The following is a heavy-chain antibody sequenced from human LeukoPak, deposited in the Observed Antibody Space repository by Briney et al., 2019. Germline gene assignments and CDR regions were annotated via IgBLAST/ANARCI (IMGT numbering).Heavy chain of an antibody. V-gene: IGHV4-34*09. CDR1: GGSFSGYH. J-gene: IGHJ6*02. CDR2: INHRGST. CDR3: ARDSRGEGYYYGMDV. Sequence: SETLSLTCAVYGGSFSGYHWSWIRQPPGKGLEWIGEINHRGSTYYNPSLKSRVTISVDTSKNQFSLKLSSVTAADTAVYYCARDSRGEGYYYGMDVWGQGTTVTVSS. D-gene: IGHD3-10*01.